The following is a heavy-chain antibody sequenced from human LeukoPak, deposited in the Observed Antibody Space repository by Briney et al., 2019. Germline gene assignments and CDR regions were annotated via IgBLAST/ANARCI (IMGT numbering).Heavy chain of an antibody. D-gene: IGHD2-21*02. J-gene: IGHJ4*02. Sequence: SGGSLRLSCAASGFTFSSYAMSWVRQAPGKGLEWVSAISRSGGSTYYADSVKGRFTISRDNSKNTLYLQMNSLRAEDTAVYYCVYCGGDCYFGPFDYWGQGTLVTVSS. CDR1: GFTFSSYA. CDR3: VYCGGDCYFGPFDY. V-gene: IGHV3-23*01. CDR2: ISRSGGST.